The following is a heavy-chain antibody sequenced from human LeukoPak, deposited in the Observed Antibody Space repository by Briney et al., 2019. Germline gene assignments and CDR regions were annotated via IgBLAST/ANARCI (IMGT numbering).Heavy chain of an antibody. Sequence: GGSLRLSCAASGLTFSSYWMSWVRQAPGKGLEWVANIKQDGSEKYYVDSVKGRFTISRDNAKNSLYLQMNSLRAEDTAVYYCAKDPGYCSSTSCYGTEYFQHWGQGTLVTVSS. J-gene: IGHJ1*01. V-gene: IGHV3-7*03. CDR2: IKQDGSEK. CDR3: AKDPGYCSSTSCYGTEYFQH. CDR1: GLTFSSYW. D-gene: IGHD2-2*01.